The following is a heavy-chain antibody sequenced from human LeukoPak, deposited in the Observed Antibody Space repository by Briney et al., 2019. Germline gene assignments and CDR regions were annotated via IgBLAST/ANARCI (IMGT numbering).Heavy chain of an antibody. J-gene: IGHJ3*02. CDR2: ISAYNGNT. D-gene: IGHD2-2*01. CDR3: ARDYGYCSSTSCHDNNAFDI. V-gene: IGHV1-18*01. CDR1: GYTFTSYG. Sequence: ASVKVSCKASGYTFTSYGISWVRQAPGQGLEWMGWISAYNGNTNYAQKIQGRVTMTTDTSTRTAYMELRSLRSDDTAVYYCARDYGYCSSTSCHDNNAFDIWGQGTMVTVSS.